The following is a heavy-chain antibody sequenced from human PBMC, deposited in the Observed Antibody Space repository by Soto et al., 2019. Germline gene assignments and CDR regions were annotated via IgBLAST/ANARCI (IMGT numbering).Heavy chain of an antibody. CDR2: ISYDETAT. Sequence: QVQLVESGGGVVQPGTSLRLSCAASGFTFSGYGVHWVRQAPGKGLEWVATISYDETATYYSDSVKGRFTISRDNSKNSQFLQINSLRAEYTAMYYLAKGSEWLVTWAFDYWGQGTLVTVSS. V-gene: IGHV3-30*18. CDR1: GFTFSGYG. CDR3: AKGSEWLVTWAFDY. D-gene: IGHD6-19*01. J-gene: IGHJ4*02.